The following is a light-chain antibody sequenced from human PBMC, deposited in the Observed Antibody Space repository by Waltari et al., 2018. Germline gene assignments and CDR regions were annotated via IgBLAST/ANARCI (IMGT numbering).Light chain of an antibody. Sequence: SYELTQPPSVSVSPGQTARITCSGDALPQQFTYWYQQRPGQAPILVIYKDTERPAGIPERFSGSTSGTTVTLTLTGVQAEDEGDYYCQSTDSSGAYPVFGGGTKLTVL. J-gene: IGLJ2*01. CDR1: ALPQQF. CDR3: QSTDSSGAYPV. V-gene: IGLV3-25*03. CDR2: KDT.